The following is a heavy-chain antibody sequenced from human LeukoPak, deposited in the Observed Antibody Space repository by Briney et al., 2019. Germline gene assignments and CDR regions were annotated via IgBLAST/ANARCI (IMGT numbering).Heavy chain of an antibody. CDR2: IYPGDSDT. CDR1: GYSFTSYW. D-gene: IGHD3-9*01. CDR3: ARGAIDDILTGLPDY. J-gene: IGHJ4*02. V-gene: IGHV5-51*01. Sequence: GESLKISCKGSGYSFTSYWIGWVRQMPGKGLEWMGIIYPGDSDTRYSPSLQGQVTISADKSISTAYLQWSSLKASDTAMYYCARGAIDDILTGLPDYWGQGTLVTVSS.